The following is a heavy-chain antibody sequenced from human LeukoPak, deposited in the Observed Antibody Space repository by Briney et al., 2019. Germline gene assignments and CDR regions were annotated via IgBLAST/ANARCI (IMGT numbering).Heavy chain of an antibody. V-gene: IGHV3-23*01. D-gene: IGHD4-17*01. CDR3: ARDCADYVGYFFFDY. Sequence: GGSLRLSCAASGFTFSSYWMHWVRQAPGKGLEWVSSISGGGETTYYADSAKGRFTISRDNSQNTLYLQMNSLRAEDTAVYYCARDCADYVGYFFFDYWGQGTLVTVSS. J-gene: IGHJ4*02. CDR2: ISGGGETT. CDR1: GFTFSSYW.